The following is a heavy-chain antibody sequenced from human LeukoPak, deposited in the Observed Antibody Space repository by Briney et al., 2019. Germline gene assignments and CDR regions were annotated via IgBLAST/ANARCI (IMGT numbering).Heavy chain of an antibody. CDR1: GGSISSYY. CDR2: IYYSGTT. Sequence: ASETLSLTCTVSGGSISSYYWSWIRQPPGKGLEWIGYIYYSGTTNYNPSLKSRVTMSVDTSKNQFSLKLSSVTAADTAVYYCARDGGYCSSTSCYTLYYFDYWGQGTLVTVSS. V-gene: IGHV4-59*12. J-gene: IGHJ4*02. D-gene: IGHD2-2*02. CDR3: ARDGGYCSSTSCYTLYYFDY.